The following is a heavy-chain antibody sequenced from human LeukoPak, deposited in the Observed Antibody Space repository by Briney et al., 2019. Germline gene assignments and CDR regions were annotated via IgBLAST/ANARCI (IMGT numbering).Heavy chain of an antibody. CDR3: ARLGRQSTGWYFDY. Sequence: PSETLSLTCTVSGDSISSYYWSWIRQPPGKELEWVGSIYYSGSTNYNPSLKSRVTISVDTSKNQFSLKLNSVTAADTAVYYCARLGRQSTGWYFDYWGQGTLVTVSS. CDR1: GDSISSYY. J-gene: IGHJ4*02. V-gene: IGHV4-59*08. CDR2: IYYSGST. D-gene: IGHD6-19*01.